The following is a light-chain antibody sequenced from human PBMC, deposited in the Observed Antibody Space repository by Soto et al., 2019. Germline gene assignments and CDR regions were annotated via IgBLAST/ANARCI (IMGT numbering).Light chain of an antibody. V-gene: IGLV2-14*03. CDR1: SSDVGGYNS. CDR3: SSYTGTSSYV. CDR2: EVS. Sequence: QSVLTQPASVSGSPGQSITVSCAGTSSDVGGYNSVSWYQQHPGKPPKLIIYEVSNRPSGDSDRFSGSKSGNTASLTISELQAEDEADYYCSSYTGTSSYVFASGTKVTVL. J-gene: IGLJ1*01.